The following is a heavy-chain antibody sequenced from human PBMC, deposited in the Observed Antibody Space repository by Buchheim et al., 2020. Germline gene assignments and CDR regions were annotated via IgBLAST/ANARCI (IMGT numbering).Heavy chain of an antibody. Sequence: QVQLVESGGGVVQPGTSLRLSCAPSGFTFSHYGIHWVRQAPGKGLEWVAAIQYNGINKYYADSVKGRSTISRDNSKNTLSLQMNSLRVEDTAVYYCARDSDTSAYYWFFDLWGRGTL. J-gene: IGHJ2*01. V-gene: IGHV3-33*05. CDR2: IQYNGINK. D-gene: IGHD3-22*01. CDR3: ARDSDTSAYYWFFDL. CDR1: GFTFSHYG.